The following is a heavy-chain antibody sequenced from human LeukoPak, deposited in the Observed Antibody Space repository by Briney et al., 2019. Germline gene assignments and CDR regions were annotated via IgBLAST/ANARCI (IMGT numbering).Heavy chain of an antibody. D-gene: IGHD2-2*01. CDR3: TTDPDPRYCSGTSCNSVY. CDR2: IKSKTDGGTR. V-gene: IGHV3-15*01. CDR1: GFTFSDAW. Sequence: GGSLRLSCAASGFTFSDAWLTWVRQAPGKGLEWVGHIKSKTDGGTRDYAAPVKGRFIIARDDSKNTLYLEMNSLKTDDTAVYYCTTDPDPRYCSGTSCNSVYWGQGTLVTVSS. J-gene: IGHJ4*02.